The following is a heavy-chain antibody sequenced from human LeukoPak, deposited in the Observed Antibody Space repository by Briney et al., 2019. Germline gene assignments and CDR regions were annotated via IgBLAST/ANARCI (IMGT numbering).Heavy chain of an antibody. CDR3: ALSIAARPYFDY. CDR1: GGSISSYY. Sequence: SETLSLTCTVSGGSISSYYWSWIRQPAGKGLEWIGRIYTSGSTNYNPSLKSRVTKSVDTSKNQFSLKLSSVTAADTAVYYCALSIAARPYFDYWGQGTLVTVSS. J-gene: IGHJ4*02. D-gene: IGHD6-6*01. CDR2: IYTSGST. V-gene: IGHV4-4*07.